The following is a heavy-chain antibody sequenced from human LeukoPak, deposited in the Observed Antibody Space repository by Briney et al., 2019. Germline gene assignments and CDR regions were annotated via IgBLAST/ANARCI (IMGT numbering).Heavy chain of an antibody. V-gene: IGHV5-51*01. CDR2: IYPGDSDT. CDR3: ARLLGVPAAIGRALLDY. Sequence: GESLKISCKGSGYRFTSYWIGWVRQMPGKGLEWMGIIYPGDSDTRYSPSFQGQVTISADKSISTAYLQWSSLKASDTAMYYCARLLGVPAAIGRALLDYWGQGTLVTVSS. J-gene: IGHJ4*02. CDR1: GYRFTSYW. D-gene: IGHD2-2*01.